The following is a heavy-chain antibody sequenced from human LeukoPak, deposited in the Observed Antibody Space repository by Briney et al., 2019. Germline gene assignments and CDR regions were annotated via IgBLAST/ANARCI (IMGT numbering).Heavy chain of an antibody. CDR3: ASAPYSSGYYDYYYYMDV. D-gene: IGHD3-22*01. J-gene: IGHJ6*03. CDR1: GYTFPDYY. V-gene: IGHV1-2*06. Sequence: ASVKVSCKASGYTFPDYYMHWVRQAPGQGLEWMGRINPNSGGTNYAQKFQGRVTMTRDTSISTAYMELSRLRSDDTAVYYCASAPYSSGYYDYYYYMDVWGKGTTVTVSS. CDR2: INPNSGGT.